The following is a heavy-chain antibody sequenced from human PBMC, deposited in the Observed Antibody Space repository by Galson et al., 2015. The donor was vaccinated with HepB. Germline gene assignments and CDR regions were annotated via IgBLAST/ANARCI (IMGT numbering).Heavy chain of an antibody. Sequence: SVKVSCKASGGTFSSYAISWVRQAPGQGLEWMGGIIPIFGTANYAQKFQGRVTITADESTSTAYMELSSLRSEDTAVYYCARVRYSIAHYYYYMDVWGKGTTVTVSS. J-gene: IGHJ6*03. D-gene: IGHD6-13*01. CDR2: IIPIFGTA. V-gene: IGHV1-69*13. CDR3: ARVRYSIAHYYYYMDV. CDR1: GGTFSSYA.